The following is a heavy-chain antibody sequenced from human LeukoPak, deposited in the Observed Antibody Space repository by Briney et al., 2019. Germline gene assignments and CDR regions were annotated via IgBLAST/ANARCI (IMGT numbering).Heavy chain of an antibody. CDR3: ARGPYGDYVDAFDI. CDR2: ITSSSNTI. J-gene: IGHJ3*02. Sequence: GGSLRLSCAASGFTFSTYTMNWVRQAPGKGLEWLSYITSSSNTIYYADSVKGRFTISRDNAKNSLYLQMNSLRDEDTAVYYCARGPYGDYVDAFDIWGQGTMVTVSS. D-gene: IGHD4-17*01. V-gene: IGHV3-48*02. CDR1: GFTFSTYT.